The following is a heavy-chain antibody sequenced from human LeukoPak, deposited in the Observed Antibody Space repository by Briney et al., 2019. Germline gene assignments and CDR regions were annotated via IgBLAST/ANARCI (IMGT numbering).Heavy chain of an antibody. Sequence: GASVKVSCKASGGTFSSYAISWVRQAPGQGLEWMGRIIPILGIANYAQKFQGRVTITADKSTSTAYMELSSLRSEDTAVYYCARANPRMITFGGVPPSIPDVWGQGTTVTVS. V-gene: IGHV1-69*04. CDR1: GGTFSSYA. CDR2: IIPILGIA. D-gene: IGHD3-16*01. CDR3: ARANPRMITFGGVPPSIPDV. J-gene: IGHJ6*02.